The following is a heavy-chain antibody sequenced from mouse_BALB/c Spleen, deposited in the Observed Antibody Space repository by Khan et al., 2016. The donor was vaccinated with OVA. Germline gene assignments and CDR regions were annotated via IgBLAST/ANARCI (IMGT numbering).Heavy chain of an antibody. V-gene: IGHV1S135*01. CDR1: GYSFTSYY. D-gene: IGHD2-2*01. J-gene: IGHJ3*01. CDR3: TRHGYVACFTY. CDR2: IDPFSGGT. Sequence: IQLVQSGPELMKPGASVKISCKASGYSFTSYYIHWVKESHGKSLEWIGYIDPFSGGTTYNQKFKGKATLTVDKSSSTAYIHLSNLTSEDSAVYYCTRHGYVACFTYWGQGTLVTVSA.